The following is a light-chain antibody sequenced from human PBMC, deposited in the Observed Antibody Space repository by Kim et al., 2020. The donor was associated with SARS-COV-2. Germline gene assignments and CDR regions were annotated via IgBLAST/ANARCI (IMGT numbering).Light chain of an antibody. CDR2: AAS. CDR3: QQLNRYPLS. Sequence: ASVGDRVTITCRASQGISSHLAWYQQKPGKAPQLLIYAASTLQSGVPSRFSGSGSGTDFTLTISSLQPEDFATYWCQQLNRYPLSFGGGTKVDIK. V-gene: IGKV1-9*01. CDR1: QGISSH. J-gene: IGKJ4*01.